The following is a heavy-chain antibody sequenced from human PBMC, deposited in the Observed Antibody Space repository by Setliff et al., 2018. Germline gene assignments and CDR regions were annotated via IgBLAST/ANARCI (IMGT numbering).Heavy chain of an antibody. Sequence: SETLSLTCAVYGDSFSDYYWSWIRQPPGKGLEWIGDVYRSGNTRFNPSLQSRLTLSVDMSANQFSLTLKSVTAADTAVYFCARRGSGSYYDGADFLSFDFWGQGAPVTVSS. V-gene: IGHV4-34*01. D-gene: IGHD3-22*01. CDR3: ARRGSGSYYDGADFLSFDF. CDR2: VYRSGNT. J-gene: IGHJ4*02. CDR1: GDSFSDYY.